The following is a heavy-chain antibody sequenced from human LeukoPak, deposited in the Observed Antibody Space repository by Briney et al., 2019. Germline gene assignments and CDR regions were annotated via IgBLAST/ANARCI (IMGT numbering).Heavy chain of an antibody. CDR2: ISSSGSTI. Sequence: GGSLRLSCAASGFTFSDYYMSWIRQAPGKGLEWVSYISSSGSTIYYADSVKGRFTISRDNAKNSLYLQMNSLRAEDTAVYYCARRGKYCSSTSCHDYYYYYYMDVWGKGTTVTVSS. D-gene: IGHD2-2*01. V-gene: IGHV3-11*04. J-gene: IGHJ6*03. CDR3: ARRGKYCSSTSCHDYYYYYYMDV. CDR1: GFTFSDYY.